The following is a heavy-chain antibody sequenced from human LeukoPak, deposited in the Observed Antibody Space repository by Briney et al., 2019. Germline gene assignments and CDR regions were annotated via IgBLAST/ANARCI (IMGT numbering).Heavy chain of an antibody. CDR2: INHSGST. CDR3: ARGGPTSVVAAQHYDY. V-gene: IGHV4-34*01. CDR1: GGSFSGYY. J-gene: IGHJ4*02. D-gene: IGHD2-15*01. Sequence: PSETLSLTCAVYGGSFSGYYWSWIRQPPGKGLEWIGEINHSGSTNYNPSLKSRVTISVDTSKNQFSLKLSSVTAADTAVYYCARGGPTSVVAAQHYDYWGQGTLVTVSS.